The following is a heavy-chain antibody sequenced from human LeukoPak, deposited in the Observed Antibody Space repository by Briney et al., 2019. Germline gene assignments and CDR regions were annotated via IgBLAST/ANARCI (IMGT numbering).Heavy chain of an antibody. J-gene: IGHJ4*02. D-gene: IGHD6-13*01. Sequence: SETLSLTCTVSGGSISSYYWSWIRQPAGKGLEWIGRIYTSGSTNYKPSLKSRVTMSVDTSKNQFSLKLSSVTAADTAVYYCASSPLGSSWAYLNYWGQGTLVTVSS. CDR2: IYTSGST. CDR1: GGSISSYY. CDR3: ASSPLGSSWAYLNY. V-gene: IGHV4-4*07.